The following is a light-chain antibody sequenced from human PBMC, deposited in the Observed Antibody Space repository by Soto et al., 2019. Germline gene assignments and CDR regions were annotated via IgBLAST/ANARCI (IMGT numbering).Light chain of an antibody. J-gene: IGKJ1*01. Sequence: EVVLTQSPVTLSLSPGERATLSCRTSQSVSSYLAWYQQKPGQAPRLLIYGASSRATGIPDRFSGSGSGTEFTLTISSLQSEDFTVYSCLQYHNLWAFGQGTKVDIK. CDR2: GAS. CDR3: LQYHNLWA. CDR1: QSVSSY. V-gene: IGKV3D-15*01.